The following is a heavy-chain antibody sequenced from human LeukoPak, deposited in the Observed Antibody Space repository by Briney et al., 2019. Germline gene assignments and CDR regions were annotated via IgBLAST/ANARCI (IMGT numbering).Heavy chain of an antibody. CDR1: GFTFSSYE. Sequence: GGSLRLSCAASGFTFSSYEMNWVRQAPGKGLEWVSYISSSGSTIYYADSVKGRSTISRDNAKNSLYLQMNSLRAEDTAVYYCARYGATTDLFDYWGQGTLVTVSS. CDR2: ISSSGSTI. V-gene: IGHV3-48*03. J-gene: IGHJ4*02. D-gene: IGHD5-12*01. CDR3: ARYGATTDLFDY.